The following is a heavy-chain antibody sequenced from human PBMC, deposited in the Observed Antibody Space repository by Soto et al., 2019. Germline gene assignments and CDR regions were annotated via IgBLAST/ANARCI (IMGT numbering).Heavy chain of an antibody. CDR1: GGSFSGYY. CDR2: INHSGST. J-gene: IGHJ4*02. Sequence: SETLSLTCAVYGGSFSGYYWSWIRQPPGKGLEWIGEINHSGSTNYNPSLKSRVTISVDTSKNQFSLKLSSVTAADTAVYYCARGRLLDYWGQGTLVTVSS. V-gene: IGHV4-34*01. CDR3: ARGRLLDY.